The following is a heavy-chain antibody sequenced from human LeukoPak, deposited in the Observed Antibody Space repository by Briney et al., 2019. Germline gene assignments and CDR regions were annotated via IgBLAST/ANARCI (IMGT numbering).Heavy chain of an antibody. D-gene: IGHD3-22*01. J-gene: IGHJ4*02. V-gene: IGHV4-61*05. CDR2: IYYSGST. Sequence: PSETPSLTCTVSGGSISSSTCHWGWIRQPPGKGLEWIGYIYYSGSTNYNPSLKSRVTISVDTSKNQFSLKLSSVTAADTAVYYCARRYYDSSGFDYWGQGTLVTVSS. CDR1: GGSISSSTCH. CDR3: ARRYYDSSGFDY.